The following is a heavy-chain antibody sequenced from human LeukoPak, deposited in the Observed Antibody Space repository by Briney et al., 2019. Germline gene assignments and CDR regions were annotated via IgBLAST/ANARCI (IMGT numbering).Heavy chain of an antibody. J-gene: IGHJ6*03. CDR1: GDSISSSSSY. V-gene: IGHV4-39*01. CDR3: ARANSSGWRRGYYYYYMDV. Sequence: SETLSLTCTVSGDSISSSSSYWGWIRQPPGEGLEWIGSIYYSGSTYYNTSLKSRVTISVDTSKNQFSLKLSSVTAADTAVYYCARANSSGWRRGYYYYYMDVWGKGTTVTISS. D-gene: IGHD6-19*01. CDR2: IYYSGST.